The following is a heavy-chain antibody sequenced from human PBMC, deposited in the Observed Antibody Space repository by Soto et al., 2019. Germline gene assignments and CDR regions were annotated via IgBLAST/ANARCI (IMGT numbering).Heavy chain of an antibody. D-gene: IGHD2-21*02. J-gene: IGHJ4*02. V-gene: IGHV3-30*18. CDR2: ISYDGSNK. CDR3: AKDRDGGNFLPEY. Sequence: QVQLVESGEGVVQPGRSLRLSCAASGFTFSSYGMHWVRQAPGKGLEWVAVISYDGSNKYYADSVKGRFTISRDNSKNTLYLQMNSLRAEDTAVYYCAKDRDGGNFLPEYWGQGTLVTVSS. CDR1: GFTFSSYG.